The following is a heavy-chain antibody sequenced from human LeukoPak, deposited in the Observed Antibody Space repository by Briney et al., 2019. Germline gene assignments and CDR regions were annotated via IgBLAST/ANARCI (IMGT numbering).Heavy chain of an antibody. CDR2: IYYSGST. V-gene: IGHV4-39*01. CDR1: GGSISSSSYY. D-gene: IGHD6-13*01. Sequence: SETLSLTCTVSGGSISSSSYYWGWIRQPPGKGLEWIGSIYYSGSTYYNPPLKSRVTISVDTSKTQFSLKLSSVTAADTAVYYCARGYSSSPNNWFDPWGQGTLVTVSS. J-gene: IGHJ5*02. CDR3: ARGYSSSPNNWFDP.